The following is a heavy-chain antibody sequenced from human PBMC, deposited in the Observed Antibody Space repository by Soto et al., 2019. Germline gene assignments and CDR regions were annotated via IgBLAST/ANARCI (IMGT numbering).Heavy chain of an antibody. J-gene: IGHJ3*02. V-gene: IGHV4-34*01. Sequence: SETLSLTCAVYGGSFSGYYWSWIRQPPGKGLEWIGEINHSGSTNYNPSLKSRVTISVDTSKNQFSLKLSSVTAADTAVYYCARGASSDALDIWGQGTMVTVSS. CDR3: ARGASSDALDI. CDR1: GGSFSGYY. CDR2: INHSGST. D-gene: IGHD6-6*01.